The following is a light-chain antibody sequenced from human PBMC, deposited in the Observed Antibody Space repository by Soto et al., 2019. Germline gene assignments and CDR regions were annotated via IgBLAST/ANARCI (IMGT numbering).Light chain of an antibody. CDR3: SSYTTSNTRQIV. J-gene: IGLJ1*01. V-gene: IGLV2-14*03. Sequence: QSALTQPASVSGSPGQSITISCTGTSSDLGGYNYVSWYQHHPGKAPKLMIFDVSNRPSGVSNRFSGSKSGNTASLTISGLQPEDEADYYCSSYTTSNTRQIVFGTGTKATVL. CDR2: DVS. CDR1: SSDLGGYNY.